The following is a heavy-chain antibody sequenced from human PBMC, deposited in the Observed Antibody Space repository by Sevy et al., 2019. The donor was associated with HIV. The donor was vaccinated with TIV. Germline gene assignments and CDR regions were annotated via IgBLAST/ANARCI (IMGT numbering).Heavy chain of an antibody. D-gene: IGHD6-19*01. CDR2: ISTSSTYT. CDR1: GFTFSDYY. Sequence: GGSLRLSCATSGFTFSDYYMSWIRQAPGKGLEWVSYISTSSTYTNYADSVKGRFTISRDNAKNSLYLQMNNLRAEDTAVYYCARESIAVAGIGYYFHYWGQGTLVTVSS. V-gene: IGHV3-11*06. J-gene: IGHJ4*02. CDR3: ARESIAVAGIGYYFHY.